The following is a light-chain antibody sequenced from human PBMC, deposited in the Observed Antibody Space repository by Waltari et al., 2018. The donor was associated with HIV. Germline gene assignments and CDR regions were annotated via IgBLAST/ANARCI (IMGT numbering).Light chain of an antibody. J-gene: IGLJ3*02. CDR2: SNN. CDR1: SSNIGRNA. CDR3: AAWDDSLNGWV. Sequence: QSVLTQPSSASGTPGQRVTISCSGSSSNIGRNAVNWYQQFPGTAPKLLIYSNNQRLSGVPDRFSGSKSGTSASLAISGLQSEDEADFHCAAWDDSLNGWVFGGGTKLTVL. V-gene: IGLV1-44*01.